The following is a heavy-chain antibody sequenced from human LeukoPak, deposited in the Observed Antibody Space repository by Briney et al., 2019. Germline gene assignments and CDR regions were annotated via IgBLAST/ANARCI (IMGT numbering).Heavy chain of an antibody. CDR3: ARDSYCSGGTCYSRVGY. J-gene: IGHJ4*02. Sequence: GASVKVSCKASGYIFTNYPMNWVRQAPGQGLEWMGSINTNTGNPTYAQGLTERFVFSWDTSVSTAYLQITSLKAEDTAVYFCARDSYCSGGTCYSRVGYWGQGTEVTVSS. CDR2: INTNTGNP. V-gene: IGHV7-4-1*02. CDR1: GYIFTNYP. D-gene: IGHD2-15*01.